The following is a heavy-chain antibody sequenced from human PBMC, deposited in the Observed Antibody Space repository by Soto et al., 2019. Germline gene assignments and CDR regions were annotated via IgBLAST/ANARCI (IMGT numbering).Heavy chain of an antibody. CDR2: IKQDGSEK. D-gene: IGHD6-19*01. CDR1: GFTFSAYW. J-gene: IGHJ4*01. V-gene: IGHV3-7*01. CDR3: ARVAYGNGWIFDY. Sequence: GGSQRLSCTASGFTFSAYWMSWVRPAPGKGLEWVANIKQDGSEKYYVDSVKGRFTLSRDNAKNSLQLQMNSLRAEDTAIYFCARVAYGNGWIFDYWGQGTLVTV.